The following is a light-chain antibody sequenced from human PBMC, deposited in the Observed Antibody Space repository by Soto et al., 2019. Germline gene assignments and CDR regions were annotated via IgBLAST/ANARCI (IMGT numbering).Light chain of an antibody. CDR3: SSYTSSSTLYV. CDR2: DVS. Sequence: QSVLTQPASVSGSPGQSITISCTGTSSDVGGYNYVSWYQQHPGKAPKLMIYDVSNRPSGVSNRFSGSKSGNTASLTISGLQAEDEADYYCSSYTSSSTLYVFGPGTRSPS. J-gene: IGLJ1*01. CDR1: SSDVGGYNY. V-gene: IGLV2-14*01.